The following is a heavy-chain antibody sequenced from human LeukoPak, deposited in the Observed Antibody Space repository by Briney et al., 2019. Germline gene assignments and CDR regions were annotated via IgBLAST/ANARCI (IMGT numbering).Heavy chain of an antibody. D-gene: IGHD2-15*01. CDR3: ARDGDCSGGSCYRYYFDY. J-gene: IGHJ4*02. CDR1: VYTFTSYG. Sequence: GASVKVSCKSSVYTFTSYGISWVRQAPGQGLEWMGWISAYNGNTNYPRKVQGRFTMTIDTSTSTAYMELRGLRSADTAVYYCARDGDCSGGSCYRYYFDYWGQGTLVTVSS. CDR2: ISAYNGNT. V-gene: IGHV1-18*01.